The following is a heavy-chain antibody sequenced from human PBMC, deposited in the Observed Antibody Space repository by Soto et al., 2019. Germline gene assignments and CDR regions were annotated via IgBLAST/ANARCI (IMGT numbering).Heavy chain of an antibody. CDR1: GYTFTSYD. CDR3: ARGFEGYCSGGTCSIGSAFDI. V-gene: IGHV1-8*01. CDR2: MNPNSGNT. J-gene: IGHJ3*02. D-gene: IGHD2-15*01. Sequence: ASVKVSCKASGYTFTSYDINWVRQATGQGLEWMGWMNPNSGNTGYAQKFQGRVTMTRNTSISTAYMELSSLRSEDTAVYYCARGFEGYCSGGTCSIGSAFDIWGQGTIVTVSS.